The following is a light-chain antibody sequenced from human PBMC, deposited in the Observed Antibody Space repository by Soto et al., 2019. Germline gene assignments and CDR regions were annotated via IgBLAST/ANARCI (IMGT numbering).Light chain of an antibody. J-gene: IGKJ1*01. Sequence: EIVMTQSPATLSVSPGERATLSCRASQSVSSNLAWYQQKPGQAPRLLIYGASTRATGIPARFSGSGSGTEFTHTISRLQSEDFAVYYCQQYNNWPPGTFGQGTKVEIK. CDR3: QQYNNWPPGT. CDR1: QSVSSN. CDR2: GAS. V-gene: IGKV3-15*01.